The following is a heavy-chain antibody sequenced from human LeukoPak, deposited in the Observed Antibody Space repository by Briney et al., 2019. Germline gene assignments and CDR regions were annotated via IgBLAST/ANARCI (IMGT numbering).Heavy chain of an antibody. J-gene: IGHJ4*02. D-gene: IGHD5-12*01. CDR3: AEGGYDQDFDY. V-gene: IGHV3-23*01. Sequence: GGSLRLSCAASGFSFVSYAMSWVRQAPGEGLEWVSAISDSGDITYYSDSVKGRFTVSRDNSRNTLYLQMNSLRAEDTAVYYCAEGGYDQDFDYWGQGALVTVSS. CDR2: ISDSGDIT. CDR1: GFSFVSYA.